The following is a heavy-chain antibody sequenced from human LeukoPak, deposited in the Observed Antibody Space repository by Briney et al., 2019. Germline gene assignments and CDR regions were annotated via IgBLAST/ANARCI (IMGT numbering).Heavy chain of an antibody. CDR2: ISYDGSNK. CDR1: GFTFSSYG. V-gene: IGHV3-30*18. D-gene: IGHD6-19*01. J-gene: IGHJ4*02. Sequence: GGSLRLSCAASGFTFSSYGIHWVRQAPGQGLEWVAVISYDGSNKYYADSVKGRFTISRDNSRDTLYLQMNSLRAEDMAVYYCAKTISPYNSGWYSFDYWGQGTLVTVSS. CDR3: AKTISPYNSGWYSFDY.